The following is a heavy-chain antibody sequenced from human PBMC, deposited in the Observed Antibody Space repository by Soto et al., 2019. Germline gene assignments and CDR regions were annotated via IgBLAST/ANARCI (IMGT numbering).Heavy chain of an antibody. CDR2: ISGSGGMS. V-gene: IGHV3-23*01. D-gene: IGHD3-16*01. J-gene: IGHJ4*02. Sequence: EVQLLDSGGGLVQPGGSLRLSCAASGFTFSNYAMTWVRQGPGKGLEWVSGISGSGGMSYYADSVKGRFTISRDNSKSTLYLQMNSLRAEDTAVYYCAKAYFVWSSEQPYYFDYWGQGTLVTVSS. CDR1: GFTFSNYA. CDR3: AKAYFVWSSEQPYYFDY.